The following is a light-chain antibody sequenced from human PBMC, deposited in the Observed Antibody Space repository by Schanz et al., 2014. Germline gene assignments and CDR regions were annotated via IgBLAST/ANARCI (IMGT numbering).Light chain of an antibody. CDR1: QSVNIN. J-gene: IGKJ4*01. Sequence: EIVLTQSPATLSVSPGERATLSCRASQSVNINLAWYQQKPGQAPRLLIYGASTRATDIPARFSGSGSGTEFTLTISSLQSEDFAVYYCQQRSNWPFTFGGGTKVEIK. V-gene: IGKV3-15*01. CDR2: GAS. CDR3: QQRSNWPFT.